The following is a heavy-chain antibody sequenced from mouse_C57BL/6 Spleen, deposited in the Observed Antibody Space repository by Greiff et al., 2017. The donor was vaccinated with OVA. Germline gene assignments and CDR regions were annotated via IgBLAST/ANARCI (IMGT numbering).Heavy chain of an antibody. CDR2: ISGGGGNT. Sequence: EVQRVESGGGLVKPGGSLKLSCAASGFTFSSYTMSWVRQTPEKRLEWVATISGGGGNTYYPDSVKGRFTISRDNAKNTLYLQMSSLRSEDTALYYCAQGDYDGGFAYWGQGTLVTVSA. D-gene: IGHD2-4*01. CDR3: AQGDYDGGFAY. CDR1: GFTFSSYT. V-gene: IGHV5-9*01. J-gene: IGHJ3*01.